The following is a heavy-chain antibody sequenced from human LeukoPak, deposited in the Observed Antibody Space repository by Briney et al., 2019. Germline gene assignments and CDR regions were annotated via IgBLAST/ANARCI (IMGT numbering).Heavy chain of an antibody. Sequence: GGSLRLSCAASEFTFSSYAMHWVRQAPGKGLEWVAVISYEGSNKDYGDSVKGRFTISRDNSKDALYLQMKSLRPEDTAVYYCTRAVGEGWFDPWGQGTLVTVSS. CDR2: ISYEGSNK. V-gene: IGHV3-30*04. D-gene: IGHD1-26*01. CDR3: TRAVGEGWFDP. CDR1: EFTFSSYA. J-gene: IGHJ5*02.